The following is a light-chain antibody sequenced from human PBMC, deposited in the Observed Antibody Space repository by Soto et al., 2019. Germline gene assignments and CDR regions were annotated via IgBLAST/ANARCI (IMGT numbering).Light chain of an antibody. J-gene: IGKJ4*01. Sequence: EIVMTQSPVTLSVSAGERATLSCRASQNILTNVAWYQQKPGQAPRLLMYSASTRATGLTDRFSGGGSWTEFTLTIISLQSEDVAVYYCQQYCQSPALTFGGGTKVEIK. CDR2: SAS. V-gene: IGKV3-15*01. CDR1: QNILTN. CDR3: QQYCQSPALT.